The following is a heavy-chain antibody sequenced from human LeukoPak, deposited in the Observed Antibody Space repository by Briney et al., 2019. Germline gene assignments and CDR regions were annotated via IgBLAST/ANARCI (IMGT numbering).Heavy chain of an antibody. D-gene: IGHD6-6*01. CDR3: ARGDSSSSGTKNWFDP. J-gene: IGHJ5*02. CDR1: GYSFTSYW. Sequence: GESLKISCKGSGYSFTSYWIGWVRQMPGKGLEWMGIIYPGDSDTRYSPSFQGQVTISADKSISTAYLQWSSLKASETAMYYCARGDSSSSGTKNWFDPWGQGTLVTVSS. CDR2: IYPGDSDT. V-gene: IGHV5-51*01.